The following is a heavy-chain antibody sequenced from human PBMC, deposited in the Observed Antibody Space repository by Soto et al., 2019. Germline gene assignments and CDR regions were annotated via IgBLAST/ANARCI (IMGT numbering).Heavy chain of an antibody. CDR1: GFSFSSYE. V-gene: IGHV3-48*03. D-gene: IGHD2-2*01. CDR2: ISSSGNTI. Sequence: GGSLRLSCAASGFSFSSYEMNWVRQAPGKGLEWVSYISSSGNTIYYADSVEGRFTISRDNAKNSLYLQMNSLRAEDTAVYYCARQFLYFSSTRCSGRGFDPWCQAPLLPLYS. J-gene: IGHJ5*02. CDR3: ARQFLYFSSTRCSGRGFDP.